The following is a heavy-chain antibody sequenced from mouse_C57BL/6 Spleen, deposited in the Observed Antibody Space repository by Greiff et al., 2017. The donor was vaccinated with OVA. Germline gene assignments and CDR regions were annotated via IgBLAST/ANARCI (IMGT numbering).Heavy chain of an antibody. D-gene: IGHD1-1*01. J-gene: IGHJ4*01. CDR2: IRYGGSN. V-gene: IGHV3-6*01. CDR1: GYSITSGCY. CDR3: AGDLDYGSSNAMDY. Sequence: EVHLVESGPGLVKPSQSLSLTCSVTGYSITSGCYCNWIRQFPGNQLELMGFIRYGGSNNYNPSLKIRISLTRDTSKNQFFLKLNSVTTEDTATDYCAGDLDYGSSNAMDYWGQGTSVTVSS.